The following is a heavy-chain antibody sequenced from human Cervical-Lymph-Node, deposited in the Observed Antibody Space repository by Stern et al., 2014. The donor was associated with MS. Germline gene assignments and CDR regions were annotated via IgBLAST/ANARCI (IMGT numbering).Heavy chain of an antibody. CDR1: GGSISSGTYY. Sequence: QVQLQESGPGLVKPSQTLSLTCTVSGGSISSGTYYWSWIRQPAGEGLEWIGRIYSSGRSDYNPSLTSRLTLSVDTSKNQFSLKLSSVTAADTAVYYCARGGTDYDFWSGYYWSWFDFWGQGTLVAVSS. J-gene: IGHJ5*01. D-gene: IGHD3-3*01. V-gene: IGHV4-61*02. CDR3: ARGGTDYDFWSGYYWSWFDF. CDR2: IYSSGRS.